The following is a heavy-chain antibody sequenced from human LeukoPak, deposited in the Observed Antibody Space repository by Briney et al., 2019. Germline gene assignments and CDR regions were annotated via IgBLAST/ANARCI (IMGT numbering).Heavy chain of an antibody. CDR3: AKGGYKYDSSGHNYFDY. CDR2: IRYDGSKK. CDR1: GFTFSSYG. Sequence: PGGSLRLSCAASGFTFSSYGIHWVRQAPGKGLEWVAFIRYDGSKKDYVDSVKGRFTISRDNSKNTLFLQMNSLRAEDTAVYYCAKGGYKYDSSGHNYFDYWGQGTLVTVSS. J-gene: IGHJ4*02. V-gene: IGHV3-30*02. D-gene: IGHD3-22*01.